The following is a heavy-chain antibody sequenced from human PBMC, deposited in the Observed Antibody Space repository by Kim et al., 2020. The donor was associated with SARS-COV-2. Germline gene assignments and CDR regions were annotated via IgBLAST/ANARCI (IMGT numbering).Heavy chain of an antibody. CDR3: AKGGITMARSYFDY. V-gene: IGHV3-30*02. J-gene: IGHJ4*02. Sequence: SVQGPTTIPRDKSKNTLYLQMNSLRAEDTAVYYCAKGGITMARSYFDYWGQGTLVTVSS. D-gene: IGHD3-10*01.